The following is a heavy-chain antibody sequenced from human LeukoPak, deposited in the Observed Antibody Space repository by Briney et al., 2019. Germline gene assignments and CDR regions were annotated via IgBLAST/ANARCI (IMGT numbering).Heavy chain of an antibody. V-gene: IGHV4-34*01. CDR1: VGSFSGYY. CDR2: IHHSGST. Sequence: RASETLSLTCAVYVGSFSGYYWSWIRQPPGKGLEWIGEIHHSGSTNYNPSLKSRVTISVDTSKNQFSLKLSSVTAADTAVYYCARGGGYNFGRFDLWGRGTLVTVSS. D-gene: IGHD5-24*01. CDR3: ARGGGYNFGRFDL. J-gene: IGHJ2*01.